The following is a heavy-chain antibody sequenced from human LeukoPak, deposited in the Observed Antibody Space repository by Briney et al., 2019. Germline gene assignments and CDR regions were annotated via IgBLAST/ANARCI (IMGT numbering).Heavy chain of an antibody. J-gene: IGHJ4*02. Sequence: SETLSLTCTVSGGSIINYYWSWIRQPPGMGLEWIGYISNSGSTYYNPSLKSRVTISVDTAKTQLSLRLSSLTAADTAVYYCARGEPNWGFDYWGQGTLVTVSS. D-gene: IGHD7-27*01. CDR2: ISNSGST. CDR1: GGSIINYY. CDR3: ARGEPNWGFDY. V-gene: IGHV4-59*01.